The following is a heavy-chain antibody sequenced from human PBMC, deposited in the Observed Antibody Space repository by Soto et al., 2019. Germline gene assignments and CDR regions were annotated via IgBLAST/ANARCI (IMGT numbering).Heavy chain of an antibody. V-gene: IGHV3-30-3*01. Sequence: PGGSLRLSCAASGFTFSSYAMHWVRQAPGKGLEWVAVISYDGSNKYYADSVKGRFTISRDNSKNTLYLQMNSLRAEDTAVYYCARDPQGYGMAVWGQGTTVTVSS. CDR1: GFTFSSYA. CDR2: ISYDGSNK. CDR3: ARDPQGYGMAV. J-gene: IGHJ6*02.